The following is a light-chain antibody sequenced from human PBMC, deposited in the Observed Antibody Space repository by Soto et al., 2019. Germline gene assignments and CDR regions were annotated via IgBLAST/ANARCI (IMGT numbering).Light chain of an antibody. CDR2: GNS. CDR3: QSYYSSLRGLG. V-gene: IGLV1-40*01. J-gene: IGLJ7*01. Sequence: QSVLTQPPSVSGAPGQRVTISCTGSSSNIGAGYDLHWYQQLPGTAPKLLIYGNSNRPSGVPDRFTGSKSGTSASLAITGLQAEYEADYYCQSYYSSLRGLGFGGGTQLTVL. CDR1: SSNIGAGYD.